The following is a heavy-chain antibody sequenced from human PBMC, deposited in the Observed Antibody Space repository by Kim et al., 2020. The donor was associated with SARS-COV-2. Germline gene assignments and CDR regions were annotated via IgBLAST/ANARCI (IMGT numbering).Heavy chain of an antibody. CDR3: ARDNQQLAAFDY. D-gene: IGHD6-13*01. Sequence: NSAQKFQGRVTITADKSTSTAYMELSSLRSEDTAVYYCARDNQQLAAFDYWGQGTLVTVSS. V-gene: IGHV1-69*04. J-gene: IGHJ4*02.